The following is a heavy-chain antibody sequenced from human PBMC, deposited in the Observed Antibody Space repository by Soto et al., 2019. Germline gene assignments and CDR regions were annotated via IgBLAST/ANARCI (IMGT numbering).Heavy chain of an antibody. Sequence: QVQLVQSGAEVKKPGASVKVSCKASGYTFTNYAIHWVRQAPGLGLEWMGWINGGKGNTEYSQKFQDRGTITRDTSAGTSYMELTSLRFEDTAVYYWARMVVGSGGWYDPWGQGTLVTVSS. V-gene: IGHV1-3*01. J-gene: IGHJ5*02. CDR1: GYTFTNYA. D-gene: IGHD3-10*01. CDR2: INGGKGNT. CDR3: ARMVVGSGGWYDP.